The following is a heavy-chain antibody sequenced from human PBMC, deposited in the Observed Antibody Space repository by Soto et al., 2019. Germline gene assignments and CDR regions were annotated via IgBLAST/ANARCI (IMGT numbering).Heavy chain of an antibody. V-gene: IGHV1-69*02. CDR2: IIPILGIA. J-gene: IGHJ5*02. D-gene: IGHD6-13*01. CDR3: ARVGIAAEDWFDP. Sequence: GASVKVSCKASGGTFSSYTISWVRQAPGQGLEWMGRIIPILGIANYAQKFQGRVTITADKSTSTAYMELSSLRSEDTAVYYCARVGIAAEDWFDPWGQGTLVTVSS. CDR1: GGTFSSYT.